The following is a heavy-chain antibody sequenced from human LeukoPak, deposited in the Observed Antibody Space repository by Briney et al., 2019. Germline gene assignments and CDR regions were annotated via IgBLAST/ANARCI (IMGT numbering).Heavy chain of an antibody. D-gene: IGHD5-12*01. J-gene: IGHJ6*03. Sequence: GGSLRLSCAASGFTFDDYAMHWVRQAPGKGLEWVSGITWNSGSIGYADSVKGRFTISRDNAKNSLYLQMNSLRAEAMALYYCARSGGSGYGSRYYSYYYMDVWGKGTTVTVSS. CDR3: ARSGGSGYGSRYYSYYYMDV. CDR1: GFTFDDYA. V-gene: IGHV3-9*03. CDR2: ITWNSGSI.